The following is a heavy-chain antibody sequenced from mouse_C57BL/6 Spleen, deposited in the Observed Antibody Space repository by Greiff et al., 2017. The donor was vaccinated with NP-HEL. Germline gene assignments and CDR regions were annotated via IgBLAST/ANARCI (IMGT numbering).Heavy chain of an antibody. V-gene: IGHV1-69*01. D-gene: IGHD2-5*01. J-gene: IGHJ4*01. CDR2: IDPSDSYT. CDR1: GYTFTSYW. Sequence: VQLQQPGAELVMPGASVKLSCKASGYTFTSYWMHWVKQRPGQGLEWIGEIDPSDSYTNYNQKFKGKSTLTVDKSSSTAYMQLSSLTSEDSAVYYCARDYSNYRAMDYWGQGTSVTVSS. CDR3: ARDYSNYRAMDY.